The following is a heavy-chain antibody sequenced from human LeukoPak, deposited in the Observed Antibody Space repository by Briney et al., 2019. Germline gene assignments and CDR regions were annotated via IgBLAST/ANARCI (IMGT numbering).Heavy chain of an antibody. CDR3: ARGPAAAEMGFDY. J-gene: IGHJ4*02. CDR1: GYTFTGYY. Sequence: ASVKVSCKASGYTFTGYYMHWVRQAPGQGLEWMGWINPNSGGTNYAQKFQGRVTMTRDTSISTAYMELSRLRSDDTAVYYCARGPAAAEMGFDYWGQGTLVTVSS. V-gene: IGHV1-2*02. D-gene: IGHD6-13*01. CDR2: INPNSGGT.